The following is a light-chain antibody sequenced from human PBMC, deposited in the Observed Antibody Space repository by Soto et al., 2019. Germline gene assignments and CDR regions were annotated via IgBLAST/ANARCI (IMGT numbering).Light chain of an antibody. CDR3: QQYGSSPTWT. Sequence: EIVLTQSPCTLSLSPGERATLSCRARQSVSSSYLAWYQQKPGQAPRLLIYGASSMATGIPDRFSGSGSGTDFTLTISRLEPEDFAVYYCQQYGSSPTWTFGQGTKVEIK. CDR2: GAS. CDR1: QSVSSSY. J-gene: IGKJ1*01. V-gene: IGKV3-20*01.